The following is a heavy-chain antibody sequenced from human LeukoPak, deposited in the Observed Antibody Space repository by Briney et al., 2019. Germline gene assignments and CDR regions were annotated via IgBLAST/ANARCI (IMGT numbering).Heavy chain of an antibody. Sequence: SETLSLTCAVYGGSFSGYYWNWIRQPPGKGLEWIGEINHSGSTNYNPSLKSRVTISVDTSKNQFSLKLSSVTAADTAVYYCARTSGSRRARFDYWGQGTLVTVSS. CDR2: INHSGST. V-gene: IGHV4-34*01. CDR3: ARTSGSRRARFDY. J-gene: IGHJ4*02. CDR1: GGSFSGYY. D-gene: IGHD1-26*01.